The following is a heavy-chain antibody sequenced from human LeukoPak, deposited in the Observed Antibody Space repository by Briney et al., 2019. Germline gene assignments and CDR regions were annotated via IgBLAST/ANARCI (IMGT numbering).Heavy chain of an antibody. V-gene: IGHV4-59*01. J-gene: IGHJ4*02. D-gene: IGHD1-1*01. Sequence: TSETLSLTCIVSGGSISNYYWSWIRQPPGKGLEWIGYIYYSGSTTYNPSLKSRVTISVDTSKNQFSLKLSSVTAADTAVYYCARAPPWSPKTFDYWGQGTLVTVSS. CDR3: ARAPPWSPKTFDY. CDR1: GGSISNYY. CDR2: IYYSGST.